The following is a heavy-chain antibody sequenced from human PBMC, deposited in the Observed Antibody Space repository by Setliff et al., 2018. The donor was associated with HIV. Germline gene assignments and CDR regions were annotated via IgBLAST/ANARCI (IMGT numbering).Heavy chain of an antibody. CDR1: GFNVTIND. CDR2: FYGGGSV. D-gene: IGHD1-1*01. Sequence: GGSLRLSCAASGFNVTINDMSWVRQAPGKGLEWVSVFYGGGSVFYADSVKGRFTMSRDNSNNTLYLQMNSLRADDTAVYYCAANLYGNALNVWGQGTMVTVSS. J-gene: IGHJ3*01. CDR3: AANLYGNALNV. V-gene: IGHV3-53*01.